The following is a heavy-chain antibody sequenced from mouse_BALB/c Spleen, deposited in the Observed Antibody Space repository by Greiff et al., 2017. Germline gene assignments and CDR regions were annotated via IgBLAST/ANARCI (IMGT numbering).Heavy chain of an antibody. D-gene: IGHD2-4*01. J-gene: IGHJ3*01. Sequence: VQLKESGGGLVQPGGSMKLSCVASGFTFSSYWMSWVRQSPEKGLEWVAEIRLKSDNYATHYAESVKGKFTISRDDSKSRLYLQMNSLRAEDTGIYYCTPRYDYDGFAYWGQGSLVTVSA. CDR3: TPRYDYDGFAY. V-gene: IGHV6-6*02. CDR2: IRLKSDNYAT. CDR1: GFTFSSYW.